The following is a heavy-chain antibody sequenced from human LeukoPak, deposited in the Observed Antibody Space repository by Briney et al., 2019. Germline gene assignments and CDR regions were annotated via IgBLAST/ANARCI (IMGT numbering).Heavy chain of an antibody. D-gene: IGHD2-2*01. CDR3: AGSTSYYDFDY. CDR2: IIPIFGTA. Sequence: ASVKVSCKASGGTFSSYAISWVRQAPGQGLEWMGGIIPIFGTANYAQKFQGRVTITADESTSTAYMELSSLRSEDTAVYYCAGSTSYYDFDYWGQGTLVTVSS. J-gene: IGHJ4*02. V-gene: IGHV1-69*13. CDR1: GGTFSSYA.